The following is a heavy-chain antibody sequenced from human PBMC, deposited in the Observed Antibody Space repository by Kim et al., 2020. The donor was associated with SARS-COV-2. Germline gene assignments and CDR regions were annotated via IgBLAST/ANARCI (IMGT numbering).Heavy chain of an antibody. CDR2: IYYSGST. D-gene: IGHD3-9*01. CDR1: GGSISSYY. J-gene: IGHJ3*02. CDR3: ARGLTPPRGGDSFDI. Sequence: SETLSLTCTVSGGSISSYYWSWIRQPPGKGLEWIGYIYYSGSTNYNPSLKSRVTISVDTSKNQFSLKLSSVTAADTAVYYCARGLTPPRGGDSFDIWGQGTMVTVSS. V-gene: IGHV4-59*13.